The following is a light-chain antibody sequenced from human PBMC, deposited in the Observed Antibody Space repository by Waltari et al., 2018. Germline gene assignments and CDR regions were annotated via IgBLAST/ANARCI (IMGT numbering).Light chain of an antibody. CDR3: SAWDSSLSVYV. CDR2: GS. V-gene: IGLV1-36*01. Sequence: QSALTQEASVSGTVGQKVTLSCSGNSKNVGSNAVGWYQQISHGGPKTVMFGSSLPSGIPDRFSASKSGATASLTISGLQPEDEADYFCSAWDSSLSVYVFGTGTKVTVL. CDR1: SKNVGSNA. J-gene: IGLJ1*01.